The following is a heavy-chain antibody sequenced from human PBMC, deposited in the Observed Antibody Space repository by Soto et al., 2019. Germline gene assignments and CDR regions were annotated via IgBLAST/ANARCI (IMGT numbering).Heavy chain of an antibody. CDR3: AREGVFTVYDSDSYYFYGMDV. J-gene: IGHJ6*02. Sequence: QVQLVQSGAEVKKPGASVKVSCKASGYTFTSSDINWVRQAPGQGLEWMGWMNPNTGNSGFAQKFQGRVTMTSDTSISTAYMELSSLRSEDSAVYYCAREGVFTVYDSDSYYFYGMDVWGQGTTVTVSS. CDR2: MNPNTGNS. D-gene: IGHD5-12*01. CDR1: GYTFTSSD. V-gene: IGHV1-8*01.